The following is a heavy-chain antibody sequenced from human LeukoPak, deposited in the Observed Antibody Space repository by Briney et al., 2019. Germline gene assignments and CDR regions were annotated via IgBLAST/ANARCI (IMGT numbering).Heavy chain of an antibody. J-gene: IGHJ4*02. V-gene: IGHV3-23*01. CDR3: AKDDAWLQYGN. CDR2: ISPNGVIT. CDR1: GFTFSSHG. Sequence: GGTLRLSCAASGFTFSSHGMNWVRQAPGKGLEWVSGISPNGVITYYADSVKGRFAISRDNSKGTVYLQMNSLRPEDTAVYYCAKDDAWLQYGNWGRGTLVTVSS. D-gene: IGHD5-24*01.